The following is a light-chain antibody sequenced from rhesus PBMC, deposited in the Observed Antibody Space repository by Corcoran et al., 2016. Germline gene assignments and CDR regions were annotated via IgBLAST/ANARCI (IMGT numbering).Light chain of an antibody. CDR3: QQGNSNPRT. CDR1: QGISNY. Sequence: DIQMSQSPSSLSASVGDRVTITCRASQGISNYLNWYQQKPGKAPKLQYYDANNLASGVPSRFSGSGSGTDFTLAISSLQPEDFATYYCQQGNSNPRTFGQGTTVEVK. V-gene: IGKV1-32*02. CDR2: DAN. J-gene: IGKJ1*01.